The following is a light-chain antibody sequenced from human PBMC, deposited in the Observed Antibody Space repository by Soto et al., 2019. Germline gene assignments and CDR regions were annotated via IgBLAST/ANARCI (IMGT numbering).Light chain of an antibody. V-gene: IGLV2-11*01. CDR1: SSDLGGYNY. CDR3: SSYTSSSTPL. J-gene: IGLJ2*01. CDR2: DVT. Sequence: QSALTQPRSVSGSPGQSVTISCSGTSSDLGGYNYVSWYQHHPGKAPKLMIYDVTLRPSGVPDRFSGSKSGNTASLTISGLQAEDEADYYCSSYTSSSTPLFGGGTKLTVL.